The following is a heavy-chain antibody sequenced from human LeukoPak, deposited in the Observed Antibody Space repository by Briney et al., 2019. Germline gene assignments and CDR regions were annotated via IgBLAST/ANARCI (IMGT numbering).Heavy chain of an antibody. J-gene: IGHJ3*02. CDR3: ARPVVRGVNDAFDI. CDR1: GSSFTSYW. D-gene: IGHD3-10*01. CDR2: IYPGDSDT. Sequence: GESLKISCKGSGSSFTSYWIGWVRRLPGKGLEWMGIIYPGDSDTRYSPSFQGQVTISADKSISTAYLQWSSLKASDTAMYYCARPVVRGVNDAFDIWGQGTMVTVSS. V-gene: IGHV5-51*01.